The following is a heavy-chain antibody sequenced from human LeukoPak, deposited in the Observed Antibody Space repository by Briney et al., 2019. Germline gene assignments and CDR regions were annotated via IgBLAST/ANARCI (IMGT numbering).Heavy chain of an antibody. CDR1: GFTFSSYS. J-gene: IGHJ4*02. Sequence: GGSLRLFCAASGFTFSSYSMNWVRQAPGKGLEWVANIKQDGSEKYYVDSVRGRFTISRDNAKNSLYLQMNSLRAEDTAVYYCARRYFDHWGQGTLVTVSS. V-gene: IGHV3-7*01. CDR3: ARRYFDH. CDR2: IKQDGSEK. D-gene: IGHD2-15*01.